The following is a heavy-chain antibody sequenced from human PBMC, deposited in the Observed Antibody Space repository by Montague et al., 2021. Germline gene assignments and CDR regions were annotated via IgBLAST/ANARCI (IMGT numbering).Heavy chain of an antibody. J-gene: IGHJ5*02. CDR2: IYSSGST. D-gene: IGHD2-8*01. CDR1: GGSISRSSYY. Sequence: SETLSLTCTVSGGSISRSSYYWGWIRQPPGKGLEWIGSIYSSGSTYYNPSLKSRVTISADTSKNQFSLKLSSVTAADRAVYYCTRPGGYCTNDTCYFWFAPWGQGILVTVSS. CDR3: TRPGGYCTNDTCYFWFAP. V-gene: IGHV4-39*01.